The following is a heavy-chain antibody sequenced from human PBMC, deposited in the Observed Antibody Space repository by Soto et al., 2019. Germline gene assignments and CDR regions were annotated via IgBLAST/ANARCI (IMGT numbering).Heavy chain of an antibody. V-gene: IGHV3-11*01. Sequence: QVQLVESGGGLVKPGGSLRLSCAASIYSFSDFYMSWIRQAPGKGLEWISYISPSGDNMYYADSVKGRFTISRDNAKNSLSLQMYSLSAEDTAVYYCARGHQGLQIWGHGTLVTVSS. D-gene: IGHD4-4*01. CDR1: IYSFSDFY. CDR3: ARGHQGLQI. J-gene: IGHJ4*01. CDR2: ISPSGDNM.